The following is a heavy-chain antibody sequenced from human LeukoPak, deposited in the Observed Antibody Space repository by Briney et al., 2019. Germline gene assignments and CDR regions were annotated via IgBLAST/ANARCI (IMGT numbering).Heavy chain of an antibody. V-gene: IGHV3-48*01. J-gene: IGHJ4*02. D-gene: IGHD6-6*01. CDR3: ARVYSGSSRITDY. Sequence: GGSLRLSCAASEFTFSSYNMNWVRQAPGKGLEWVSYISSGGNTVYYADSVKGRFTISRDNAENSLYLQMNSLRAEDTAVYYCARVYSGSSRITDYWGQGTLVTVPS. CDR2: ISSGGNTV. CDR1: EFTFSSYN.